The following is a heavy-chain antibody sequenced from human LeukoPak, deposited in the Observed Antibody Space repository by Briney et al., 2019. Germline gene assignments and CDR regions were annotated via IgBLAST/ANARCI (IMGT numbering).Heavy chain of an antibody. D-gene: IGHD6-19*01. J-gene: IGHJ4*02. CDR3: AKTTTGYSSGRYPGWPVDY. CDR1: GFTFNSYA. CDR2: IFGSGGSA. Sequence: GGSLRLSCAASGFTFNSYAMYWVRQAPGKGLEWVSGIFGSGGSAHYADSVKGWFTISRDNSKNTVYLQMNSLRAEDTAVYYCAKTTTGYSSGRYPGWPVDYWGQGALVTVSS. V-gene: IGHV3-23*01.